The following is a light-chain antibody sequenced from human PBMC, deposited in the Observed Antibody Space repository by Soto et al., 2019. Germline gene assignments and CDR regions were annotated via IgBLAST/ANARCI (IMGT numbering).Light chain of an antibody. V-gene: IGLV4-60*02. CDR2: LEASGGY. J-gene: IGLJ3*02. CDR1: SGHSSYI. CDR3: ETWDTNTWV. Sequence: QSVLTQSSSASASLGSSVKLTCTLSSGHSSYIIAWHQQQPGKAPRYLMKLEASGGYDKGSGVPDRFSGSSSGADRYLTISNPQFEDEANYFCETWDTNTWVFGGGTKLTVL.